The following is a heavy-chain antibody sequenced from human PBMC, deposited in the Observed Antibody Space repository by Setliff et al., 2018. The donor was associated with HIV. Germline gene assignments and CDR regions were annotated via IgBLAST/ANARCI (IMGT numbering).Heavy chain of an antibody. D-gene: IGHD6-19*01. Sequence: RESLKISCKGSGKSLSNYWIDWVRQMPGKGLEWMGRIDPSDSYINYGPSFQGNVTISADKSTNTAFLQWSSLKASDSAMYYCSRGIAVAGHDFANTPGDIWGQGTMVTVSS. CDR1: GKSLSNYW. CDR2: IDPSDSYI. CDR3: SRGIAVAGHDFANTPGDI. J-gene: IGHJ3*02. V-gene: IGHV5-10-1*01.